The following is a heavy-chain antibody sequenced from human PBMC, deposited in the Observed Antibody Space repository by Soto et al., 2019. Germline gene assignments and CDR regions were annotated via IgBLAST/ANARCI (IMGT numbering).Heavy chain of an antibody. CDR3: AGDRVSISSGFDP. V-gene: IGHV4-30-4*01. CDR1: GGSISSDDYY. Sequence: QVQLQESGPGLVKPSQTLSLTCTVSGGSISSDDYYWSWIRQPPGKGLEWIGYIYYSGSTYYNPSLKSRVTISIDTSKNQFSLNLSSVTAADTAVYYCAGDRVSISSGFDPWGQGTLVTVSS. J-gene: IGHJ5*02. CDR2: IYYSGST. D-gene: IGHD6-6*01.